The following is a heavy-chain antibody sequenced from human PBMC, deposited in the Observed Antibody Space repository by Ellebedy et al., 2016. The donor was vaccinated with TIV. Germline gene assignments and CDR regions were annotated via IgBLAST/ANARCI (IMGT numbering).Heavy chain of an antibody. V-gene: IGHV1-69*04. CDR1: GGTFSSYA. J-gene: IGHJ4*02. D-gene: IGHD3-22*01. CDR3: ARSVGSSGYYFDY. Sequence: ASVKVSCKASGGTFSSYAISWVRQAPGQGLEWMGRIIPILGIANYAQKFQGRVTITADKSTSTAYMELSSLRSEDTAVYYCARSVGSSGYYFDYWGQGTLVTVSS. CDR2: IIPILGIA.